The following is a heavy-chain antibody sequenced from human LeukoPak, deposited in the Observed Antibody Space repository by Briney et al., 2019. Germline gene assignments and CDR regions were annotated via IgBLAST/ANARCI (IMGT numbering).Heavy chain of an antibody. V-gene: IGHV4-39*07. Sequence: SETLSLTCTVSGGSISSSSYYWGWIRQPPGKGLEWIGSIYYSGSTNYNPSLKSRDTMSVDTSKNHFSLKLSSVTALDTAVYYCARKLASVGYFDYWGQGTLVTVSS. J-gene: IGHJ4*02. CDR1: GGSISSSSYY. CDR2: IYYSGST. D-gene: IGHD1-26*01. CDR3: ARKLASVGYFDY.